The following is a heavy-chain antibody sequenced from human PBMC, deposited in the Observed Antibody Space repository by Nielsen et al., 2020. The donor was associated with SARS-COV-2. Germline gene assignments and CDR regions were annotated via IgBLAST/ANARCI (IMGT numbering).Heavy chain of an antibody. CDR3: ARVGRRAWDFDY. Sequence: GESLKISCAASGFTFSDYYMSWIRQAPGKGLEWVSYISSSGSTIYYADSVKGRFTISRDNAKNSLYLQMNSLRAEDTAVYYCARVGRRAWDFDYWGQGTLVTVSS. CDR1: GFTFSDYY. CDR2: ISSSGSTI. J-gene: IGHJ4*02. D-gene: IGHD5-24*01. V-gene: IGHV3-11*04.